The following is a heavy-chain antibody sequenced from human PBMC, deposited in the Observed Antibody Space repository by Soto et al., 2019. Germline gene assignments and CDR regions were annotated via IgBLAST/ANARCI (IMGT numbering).Heavy chain of an antibody. V-gene: IGHV3-21*01. CDR1: GVTFSSYS. D-gene: IGHD3-10*01. J-gene: IGHJ6*02. CDR3: ARGITMVRGAIYYYYYGMDV. Sequence: VGSLRLSCASSGVTFSSYSMNLVRQAPGKGLEWVSSISSSSSYIYYADSVKGRFTISRDNAKNSLYLQMNSLRAEDTAVYYCARGITMVRGAIYYYYYGMDVWGQGTTVTVSS. CDR2: ISSSSSYI.